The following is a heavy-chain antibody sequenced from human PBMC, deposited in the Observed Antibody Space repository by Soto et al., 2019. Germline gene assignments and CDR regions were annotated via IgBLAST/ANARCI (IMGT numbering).Heavy chain of an antibody. CDR1: GGSISSGDYY. CDR3: ARDIRGYYDSSGYQNWFDP. D-gene: IGHD3-22*01. CDR2: IYYSGST. Sequence: QVQLQESGPGLVKPSQTLSLTCTVSGGSISSGDYYWSWIRQPPGKGLEWIGYIYYSGSTYYNPSRRSRVTISVDTSKNQFSLKLSSVTAADTAVYYCARDIRGYYDSSGYQNWFDPWGQGTLVTVSS. V-gene: IGHV4-30-4*01. J-gene: IGHJ5*02.